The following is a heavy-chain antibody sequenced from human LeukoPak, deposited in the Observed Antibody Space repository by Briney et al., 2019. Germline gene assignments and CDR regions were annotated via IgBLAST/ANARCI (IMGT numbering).Heavy chain of an antibody. Sequence: PGRSLRLSCAASGFTFDDYAMHWVRQAPGKGLEWVSGISWNSGSIGYADSVKGRFTISRDNAKNSLYLQMNSLRAEDTALYYCAKDTSSGWPFNWFDPWGQGTLVTVSS. V-gene: IGHV3-9*01. D-gene: IGHD6-19*01. CDR3: AKDTSSGWPFNWFDP. J-gene: IGHJ5*02. CDR2: ISWNSGSI. CDR1: GFTFDDYA.